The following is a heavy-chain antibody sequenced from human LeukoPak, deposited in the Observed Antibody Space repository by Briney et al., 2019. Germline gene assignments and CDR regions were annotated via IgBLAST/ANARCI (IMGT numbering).Heavy chain of an antibody. D-gene: IGHD1-26*01. Sequence: GGSLRLSCAASGFTFSSYWMSWVRQAPGKGLEWVANIKQDGSERYYVDSVKGRFTISRDNSKNTVYLQMNSLRAEDTAVYYCARDLSSGYSGNYGAFEYWGQGTLVIVSS. CDR1: GFTFSSYW. CDR3: ARDLSSGYSGNYGAFEY. J-gene: IGHJ4*02. CDR2: IKQDGSER. V-gene: IGHV3-7*01.